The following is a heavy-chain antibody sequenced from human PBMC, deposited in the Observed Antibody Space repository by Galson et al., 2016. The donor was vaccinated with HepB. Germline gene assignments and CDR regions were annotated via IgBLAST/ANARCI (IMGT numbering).Heavy chain of an antibody. CDR1: GFSVSNND. V-gene: IGHV3-53*01. J-gene: IGHJ4*02. CDR2: SYSGGRT. Sequence: SLRLSCAASGFSVSNNDASWVRQAPGKGLEWVSVSYSGGRTCYADSVKGRFSISKDNAKNSLSLQMTSLRDDDTAVYYCARGLPFHSSGWYFDSWGQGILVTVSS. D-gene: IGHD6-19*01. CDR3: ARGLPFHSSGWYFDS.